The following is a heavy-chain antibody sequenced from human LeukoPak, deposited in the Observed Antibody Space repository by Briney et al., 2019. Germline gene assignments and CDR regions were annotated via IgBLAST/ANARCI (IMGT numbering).Heavy chain of an antibody. CDR1: GFTFSSYW. CDR2: IKQDGSEK. D-gene: IGHD3-3*01. V-gene: IGHV3-7*03. J-gene: IGHJ6*02. Sequence: GGSLRLPCAASGFTFSSYWMSWVRQAPGKGLEWVANIKQDGSEKNYVDSVKGRFTISRDNDKNSVFLQINGLRGEDTAVYYCVRGGYDFSSVYPYVMGVWGQGTTVIVSS. CDR3: VRGGYDFSSVYPYVMGV.